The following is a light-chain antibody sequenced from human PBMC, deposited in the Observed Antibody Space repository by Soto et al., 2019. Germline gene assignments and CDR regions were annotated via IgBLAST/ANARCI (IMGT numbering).Light chain of an antibody. Sequence: EIVLTQSPGTLSLSPGEGATLSCRASQSVTSNYLAWYQQKPGQAPRLLIYDASNRATGIPARFSGSGSGTDFTLTISSLEPEDFAVYYCQQRNSWPLTFGGRTKVDNK. V-gene: IGKV3-11*01. CDR3: QQRNSWPLT. CDR2: DAS. CDR1: QSVTSNY. J-gene: IGKJ4*01.